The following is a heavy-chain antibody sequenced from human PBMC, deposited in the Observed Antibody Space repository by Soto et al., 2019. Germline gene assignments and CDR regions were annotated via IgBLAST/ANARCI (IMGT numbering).Heavy chain of an antibody. CDR2: IKIKTDGGTT. CDR1: VFTFNNAW. D-gene: IGHD3-22*01. CDR3: TTAENYYDRSSFHX. J-gene: IGHJ4*02. V-gene: IGHV3-15*01. Sequence: GGSLRLSCVASVFTFNNAWMNWVRQAPGKGLEWVVRIKIKTDGGTTDYAALVKCRFTISRHDSKTTLYLQMNGMKTEETAVYYCTTAENYYDRSSFHXWGQGTLVTISX.